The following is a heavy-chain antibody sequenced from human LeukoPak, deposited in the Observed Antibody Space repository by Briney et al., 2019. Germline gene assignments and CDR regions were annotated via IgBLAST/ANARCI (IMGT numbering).Heavy chain of an antibody. CDR2: MNPNSGNT. V-gene: IGHV1-8*01. J-gene: IGHJ4*02. Sequence: ASVKVSCKASGYTFTSYDINWVRQATGQGLGWMGWMNPNSGNTGYAQKFQGRVTMTRNTSISTAYMELSSLRSEDTAVYYCARGGCGGSGGDCYGPPFYYFDYWGQGTLVTVSS. CDR1: GYTFTSYD. D-gene: IGHD2-21*02. CDR3: ARGGCGGSGGDCYGPPFYYFDY.